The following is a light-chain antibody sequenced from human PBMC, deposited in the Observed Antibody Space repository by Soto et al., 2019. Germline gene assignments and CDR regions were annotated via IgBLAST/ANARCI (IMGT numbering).Light chain of an antibody. CDR2: AAS. Sequence: DIQMTQSPTSLSASVGDRVTITCRASQDIRNFVAWYQQNPGKAPKLLIYAASTLQSGVPSRFIGSGSGTDFTLTINSLQPEDVATYSCQKYSSVPVFGPGTKVEIK. V-gene: IGKV1-27*01. J-gene: IGKJ3*01. CDR1: QDIRNF. CDR3: QKYSSVPV.